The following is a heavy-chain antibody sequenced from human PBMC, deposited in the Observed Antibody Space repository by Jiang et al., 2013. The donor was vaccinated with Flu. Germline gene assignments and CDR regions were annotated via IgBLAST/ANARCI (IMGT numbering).Heavy chain of an antibody. CDR2: IDWEDDK. D-gene: IGHD2-21*02. Sequence: KPTQTLTLTCTFSGFSLTTRGMCVSWIRQPPGKALEWLARIDWEDDKLYKTSLKTRLTISKDTSKNQVVLRMTNMDPADTATYYCARYIMSEVTVDPWGQGILVTVSS. CDR3: ARYIMSEVTVDP. V-gene: IGHV2-70*16. CDR1: GFSLTTRGMC. J-gene: IGHJ5*02.